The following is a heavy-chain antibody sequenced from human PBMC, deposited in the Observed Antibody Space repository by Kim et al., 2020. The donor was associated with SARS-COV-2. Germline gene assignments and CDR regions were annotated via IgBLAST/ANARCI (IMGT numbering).Heavy chain of an antibody. V-gene: IGHV4-39*01. Sequence: SETLSLTCTVSGGSISSSSYYWGWIRQPPGKGLEWIGSIYYSGSTYYNPSLKSRVTISVDTSKNQFSLKLSSVTAADTAVYYCARLESSSSNAFDIWGQGTMVTVSS. CDR3: ARLESSSSNAFDI. CDR2: IYYSGST. J-gene: IGHJ3*02. CDR1: GGSISSSSYY. D-gene: IGHD6-6*01.